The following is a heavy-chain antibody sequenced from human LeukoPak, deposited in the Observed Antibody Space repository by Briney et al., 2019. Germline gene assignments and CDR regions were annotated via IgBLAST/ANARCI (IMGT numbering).Heavy chain of an antibody. CDR1: GFTFSNAW. D-gene: IGHD1-1*01. CDR3: ARADYTNWYERY. CDR2: IYRGGNT. Sequence: PGGSLRLSCAASGFTFSNAWMSWVRQAPGKGLEWVSIIYRGGNTYYADSVKGRFTISRDNSKNTLYLQMNSLRAEDTAVYFCARADYTNWYERYWGQGTLVTVSS. V-gene: IGHV3-66*01. J-gene: IGHJ4*02.